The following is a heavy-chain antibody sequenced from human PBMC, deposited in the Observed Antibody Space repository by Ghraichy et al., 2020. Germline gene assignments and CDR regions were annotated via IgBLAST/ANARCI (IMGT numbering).Heavy chain of an antibody. CDR2: IIPMLGIT. J-gene: IGHJ6*03. Sequence: SVKVSCKASGGTFSSYSMNWVRQAPGQRLEWMGTIIPMLGITNYAQKFQGRVTITADKSTTTAYLELSSLRSDDTAVYYCANHFALVGAQQYMDVWGKGTTVTVSS. D-gene: IGHD1-26*01. CDR3: ANHFALVGAQQYMDV. V-gene: IGHV1-69*02. CDR1: GGTFSSYS.